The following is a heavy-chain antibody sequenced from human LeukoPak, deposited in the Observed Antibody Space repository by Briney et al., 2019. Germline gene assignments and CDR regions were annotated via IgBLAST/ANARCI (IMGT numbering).Heavy chain of an antibody. Sequence: GGSLRLSCAASGFTFSSYWMSWVRQAPGKGLEWVANIKQDGSEKYYVDSVKGRFTISRDNAKNSLYLQMNSLRAEDTAVYYCAREGRYCSGGSCYYIFDYWGQGTLVTVSS. D-gene: IGHD2-15*01. CDR2: IKQDGSEK. CDR1: GFTFSSYW. J-gene: IGHJ4*02. V-gene: IGHV3-7*03. CDR3: AREGRYCSGGSCYYIFDY.